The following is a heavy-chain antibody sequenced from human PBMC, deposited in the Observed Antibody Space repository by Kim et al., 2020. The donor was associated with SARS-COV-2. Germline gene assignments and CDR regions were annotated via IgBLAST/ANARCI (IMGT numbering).Heavy chain of an antibody. CDR3: ARGKDTAMGLPYYYYGMDV. D-gene: IGHD5-18*01. Sequence: GGSLRLSCAASGFTFSSYSMNWVRQAPGKGLEWVSSISSSSSYIYYADSVKGRFTISRDNAKNSLYLQMNSLRAEDTAVYYCARGKDTAMGLPYYYYGMDVWGQGTTVTVSS. CDR1: GFTFSSYS. J-gene: IGHJ6*02. CDR2: ISSSSSYI. V-gene: IGHV3-21*01.